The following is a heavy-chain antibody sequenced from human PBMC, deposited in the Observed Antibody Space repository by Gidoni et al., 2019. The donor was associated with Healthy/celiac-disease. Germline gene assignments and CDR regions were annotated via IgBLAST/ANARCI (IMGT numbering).Heavy chain of an antibody. CDR1: GFPFGAYA. V-gene: IGHV3-49*03. J-gene: IGHJ6*02. Sequence: EVQLVESGGGLVQPGRSLRLSCTASGFPFGAYAMSWFRQAPGKGLGWVGFIRSKAYGGTTEYAASVKGRFTISRDDSKSIAYLQMNSLKTEDTAVYYCTRDDYYDILTGPSMDVWGQGTTVTVSS. CDR2: IRSKAYGGTT. CDR3: TRDDYYDILTGPSMDV. D-gene: IGHD3-9*01.